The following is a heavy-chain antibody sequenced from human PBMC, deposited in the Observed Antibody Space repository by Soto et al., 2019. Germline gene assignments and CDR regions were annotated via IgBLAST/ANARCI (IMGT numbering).Heavy chain of an antibody. CDR3: ASPRYNWNYRPFDP. CDR1: GFTFSSYS. J-gene: IGHJ5*02. V-gene: IGHV3-48*01. CDR2: ISSSSSTI. Sequence: EVQLVASGGGLVQPGGSLRLSCAASGFTFSSYSMNLVRQAPGKGLEWVSYISSSSSTIYYADSVKGRFTISRDNAKNSLYLQMNSLRAEDTAVYYCASPRYNWNYRPFDPWGQGTLVTVSS. D-gene: IGHD1-7*01.